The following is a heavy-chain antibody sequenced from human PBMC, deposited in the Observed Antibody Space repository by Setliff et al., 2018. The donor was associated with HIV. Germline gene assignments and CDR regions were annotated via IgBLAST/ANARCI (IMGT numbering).Heavy chain of an antibody. D-gene: IGHD3-3*02. Sequence: SESLSLTCTVSGGSIGSYCWSWVRQPPGKGLEWIGTICNSATTNYNPSLKNRVAISVDTSKNQFSLKLTSVTTADTAVYYCARRSWAAFFYYFDYWVQGTLVTVSS. CDR2: ICNSATT. CDR3: ARRSWAAFFYYFDY. CDR1: GGSIGSYC. J-gene: IGHJ4*02. V-gene: IGHV4-59*01.